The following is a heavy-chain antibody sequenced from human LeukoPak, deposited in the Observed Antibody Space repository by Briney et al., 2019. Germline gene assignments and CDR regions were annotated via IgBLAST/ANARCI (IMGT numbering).Heavy chain of an antibody. D-gene: IGHD5-18*01. Sequence: GGSLRLSCAASGFTFSNFAMSWVRQAPGKGLEWVANIKQDGSEKYYVDSVKGRFTISRDNAKNSLYLQMNSLRAEDTAVYYCARSYGYGYYYYYGMDVWGQGTTVTVSS. J-gene: IGHJ6*02. CDR2: IKQDGSEK. CDR3: ARSYGYGYYYYYGMDV. CDR1: GFTFSNFA. V-gene: IGHV3-7*01.